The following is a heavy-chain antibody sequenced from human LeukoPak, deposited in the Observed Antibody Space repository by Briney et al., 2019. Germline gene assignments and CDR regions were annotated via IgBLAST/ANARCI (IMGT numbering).Heavy chain of an antibody. Sequence: GASVKVSCKGSGYTFTGYYMHWVRQAPGQGVERMGWINPKSGGTNYAQKFQGRVTMTRDTSISTAYMELSRLRSDDTAVYYCARGPVGYWGQGTLVTVSS. J-gene: IGHJ4*02. CDR2: INPKSGGT. V-gene: IGHV1-2*02. D-gene: IGHD4-23*01. CDR3: ARGPVGY. CDR1: GYTFTGYY.